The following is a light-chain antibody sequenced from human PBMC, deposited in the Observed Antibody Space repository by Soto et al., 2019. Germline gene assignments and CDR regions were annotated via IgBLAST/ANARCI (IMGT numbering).Light chain of an antibody. Sequence: DIQMTQSPSTLSASVGDRVTITCRASQSISSWLAWYQQKPGKAPKLLIYKASILGSGVPSRFXGSGSGTEFTLTISSLQAEDFAIYYCQQYNSHSSYTFGQGTKLEIK. CDR2: KAS. V-gene: IGKV1-5*03. CDR3: QQYNSHSSYT. CDR1: QSISSW. J-gene: IGKJ2*01.